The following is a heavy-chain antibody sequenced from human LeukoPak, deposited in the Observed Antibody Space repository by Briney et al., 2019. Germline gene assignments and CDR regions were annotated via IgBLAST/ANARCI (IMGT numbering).Heavy chain of an antibody. CDR1: GFTFSGYV. V-gene: IGHV3-23*01. J-gene: IGHJ4*02. Sequence: PGGSLRLSCAASGFTFSGYVMTWVRQAPGKGLEWVSAIRASGGNTYYADSVKGRFTISRDNSKNTLSLQMNSLRAEDTAVYYCAKDRDYYGSGSYSYYFDYWGQGTLVTVSS. CDR3: AKDRDYYGSGSYSYYFDY. D-gene: IGHD3-10*01. CDR2: IRASGGNT.